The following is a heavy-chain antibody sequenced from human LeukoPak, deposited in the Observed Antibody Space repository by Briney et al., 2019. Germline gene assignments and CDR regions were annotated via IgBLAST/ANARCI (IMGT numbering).Heavy chain of an antibody. D-gene: IGHD3-10*01. CDR3: ARDFDGSGSYSYSGYYYYYMDV. CDR2: IYTSGST. CDR1: GGSISSYY. V-gene: IGHV4-4*07. J-gene: IGHJ6*03. Sequence: PSETLSLTCTVSGGSISSYYWSWIRQPAGKGLEWIGRIYTSGSTNYHPSLKSRVTMSVDTSKNQFSLKLSSVTAADTAVYYCARDFDGSGSYSYSGYYYYYMDVWGKGTTVTVSS.